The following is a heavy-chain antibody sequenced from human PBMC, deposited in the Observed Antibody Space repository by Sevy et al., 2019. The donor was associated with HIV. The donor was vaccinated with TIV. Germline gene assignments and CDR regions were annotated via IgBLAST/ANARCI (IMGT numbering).Heavy chain of an antibody. CDR3: AREALVDTAMVTDYYYYMDV. V-gene: IGHV3-7*01. J-gene: IGHJ6*03. CDR1: GFTFSSYW. D-gene: IGHD5-18*01. CDR2: IKQDGSEK. Sequence: GESLKISCAASGFTFSSYWMSWVRQAPGKGLEWVANIKQDGSEKYYVDSVKGRFTISRDNAKNSLYLQMNSLRAEDTAVYYCAREALVDTAMVTDYYYYMDVWGKGTTVTVSS.